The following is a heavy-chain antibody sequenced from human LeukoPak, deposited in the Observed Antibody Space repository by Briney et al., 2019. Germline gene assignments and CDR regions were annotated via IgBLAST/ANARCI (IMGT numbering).Heavy chain of an antibody. CDR3: ARREGVSFDY. CDR1: GGSISSSSYY. J-gene: IGHJ4*02. Sequence: SETLSLTCTVSGGSISSSSYYWGWIRQPRGKGLEWIGSIYYSGSTYYNPSLKSRVTISVDTSKNQFSLKLSSVTAADTAVYYCARREGVSFDYWGQGTLVTVSS. CDR2: IYYSGST. V-gene: IGHV4-39*01. D-gene: IGHD1-26*01.